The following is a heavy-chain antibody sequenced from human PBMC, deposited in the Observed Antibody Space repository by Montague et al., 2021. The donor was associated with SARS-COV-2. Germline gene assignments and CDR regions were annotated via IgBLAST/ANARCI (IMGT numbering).Heavy chain of an antibody. D-gene: IGHD1-26*01. CDR2: TCYMSKWNN. V-gene: IGHV6-1*01. J-gene: IGHJ4*02. Sequence: CAISGDSVAGNSAACNWVKQTPSSGLEWLVGTCYMSKWNNDYAVSVKSRITINPDTSKNQISLQLNSVTPEDTAVYYCARTSASSDYWGQGTLVTVSS. CDR1: GDSVAGNSAA. CDR3: ARTSASSDY.